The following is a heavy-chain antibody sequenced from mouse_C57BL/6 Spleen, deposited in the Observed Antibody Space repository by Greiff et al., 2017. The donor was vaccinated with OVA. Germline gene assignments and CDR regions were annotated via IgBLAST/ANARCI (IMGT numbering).Heavy chain of an antibody. CDR3: AHYYGSSYDWYFDV. Sequence: VQLQHPGAELVKPGASVKLSCKASGYTFTSYWMHWVKQRPGQGLEWIGMIHPNSGSTNYNEKFKSKATLTVDKSSSTAYMQLSSLTSEDSAVYYCAHYYGSSYDWYFDVWGTGTTVTVSS. CDR1: GYTFTSYW. CDR2: IHPNSGST. D-gene: IGHD1-1*01. J-gene: IGHJ1*03. V-gene: IGHV1-64*01.